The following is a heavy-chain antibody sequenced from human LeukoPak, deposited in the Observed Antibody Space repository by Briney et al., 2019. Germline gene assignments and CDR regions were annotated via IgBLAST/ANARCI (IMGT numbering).Heavy chain of an antibody. D-gene: IGHD3-3*01. V-gene: IGHV4-59*01. J-gene: IGHJ6*02. CDR3: ARSFGVVIASGYYYGMDV. CDR1: GGSISSYY. CDR2: IYYSGST. Sequence: PSETLSLTCTVSGGSISSYYWSWIRQPPGKGLEWIGYIYYSGSTNYNPSLKSRVTISVDTSKNQFSLKLSSVTAADTAVYYCARSFGVVIASGYYYGMDVWGQGTTVTVSS.